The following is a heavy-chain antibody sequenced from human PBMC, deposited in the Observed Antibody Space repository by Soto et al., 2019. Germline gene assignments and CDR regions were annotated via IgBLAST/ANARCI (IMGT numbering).Heavy chain of an antibody. CDR2: IHSDGTTT. Sequence: EVQLVESGGGLVQPGGSLRLSCAASGFTLSWYWMHWVRQAPGKGMVWVSRIHSDGTTTTYADSVKGRFTISRDNAKNTLYLQMNSLRAEDTAVYYCARVAGDCSGSICELYGMDVWVQGTTVTVSS. D-gene: IGHD2-8*02. CDR3: ARVAGDCSGSICELYGMDV. J-gene: IGHJ6*02. CDR1: GFTLSWYW. V-gene: IGHV3-74*01.